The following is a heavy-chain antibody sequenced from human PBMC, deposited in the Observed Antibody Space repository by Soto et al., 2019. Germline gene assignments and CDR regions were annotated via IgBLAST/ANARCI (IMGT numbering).Heavy chain of an antibody. J-gene: IGHJ4*02. CDR3: ASSGAGSGDY. D-gene: IGHD3-10*01. Sequence: SETLSLTCTVSGGSMSGYSWSWIRQPPGGGLEWIGHISNSGTANYNPSLKRRVTMSVDTSKNQTSLKVNSVTAADTAVYYCASSGAGSGDYWGQGTLVTVSS. CDR2: ISNSGTA. CDR1: GGSMSGYS. V-gene: IGHV4-59*01.